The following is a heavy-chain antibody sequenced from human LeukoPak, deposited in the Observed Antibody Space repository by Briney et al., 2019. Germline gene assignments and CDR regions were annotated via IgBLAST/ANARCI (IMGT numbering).Heavy chain of an antibody. CDR2: INHSGGT. J-gene: IGHJ2*01. CDR1: AGPFSGYY. Sequence: SETLSLTCAVPAGPFSGYYWGWIRQPPGKGLEWIGEINHSGGTNYNPSLKSQVSISLDTSSNQFSLKLSSVTAADTAVHYCARGRLGYFDLWARGSLATVSS. D-gene: IGHD1-26*01. V-gene: IGHV4-34*01. CDR3: ARGRLGYFDL.